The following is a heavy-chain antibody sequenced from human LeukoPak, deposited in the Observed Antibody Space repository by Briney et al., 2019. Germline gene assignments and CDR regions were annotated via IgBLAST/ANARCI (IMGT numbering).Heavy chain of an antibody. Sequence: ASVKVSCKVSGYTLTELSMHWVRQAPGKGLEWMGGLDPEDGETIYAQKFQGRVTMTEDTSTDTAYMELSSLRSEDTAVYYCATDTKIAVAGVFFIYWGQGTLVTVSS. CDR3: ATDTKIAVAGVFFIY. V-gene: IGHV1-24*01. D-gene: IGHD3-22*01. J-gene: IGHJ4*02. CDR2: LDPEDGET. CDR1: GYTLTELS.